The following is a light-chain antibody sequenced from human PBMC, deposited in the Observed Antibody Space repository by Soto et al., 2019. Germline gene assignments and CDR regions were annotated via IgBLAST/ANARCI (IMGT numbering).Light chain of an antibody. V-gene: IGKV2-30*02. CDR2: KVS. Sequence: DVVVTQFPLSLPVTLGQPASISCRSNRSLVHSDGNTYLNWFHQRPGQSARRLIYKVSNRDSGVPIRVSGIGSGTDFTPKISRVEAEDFGVYYCIQGTHWSRSFGGGIKVETK. J-gene: IGKJ4*01. CDR3: IQGTHWSRS. CDR1: RSLVHSDGNTY.